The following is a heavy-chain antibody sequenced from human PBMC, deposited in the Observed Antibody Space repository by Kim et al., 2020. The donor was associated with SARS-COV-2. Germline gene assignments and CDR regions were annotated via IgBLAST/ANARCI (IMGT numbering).Heavy chain of an antibody. Sequence: ASVKVSCKASGYTFTSYGISWVRQAPGQGLEWMGWISAYNGNTNYAQKLQGRVTMTTDTSTSTAYMELRSLRSDDTAVYYCARGRHYYGSGSPLDYWGQGTLVTVSS. D-gene: IGHD3-10*01. V-gene: IGHV1-18*04. CDR1: GYTFTSYG. J-gene: IGHJ4*02. CDR3: ARGRHYYGSGSPLDY. CDR2: ISAYNGNT.